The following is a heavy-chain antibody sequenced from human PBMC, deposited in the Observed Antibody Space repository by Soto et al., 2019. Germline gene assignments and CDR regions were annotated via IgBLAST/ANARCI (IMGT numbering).Heavy chain of an antibody. CDR1: GFTFSSYS. D-gene: IGHD2-8*02. CDR3: ARVPGHPYFDY. CDR2: INAGNGNT. Sequence: ASGFTFSSYSMNWVRQAPGQRLEWMGWINAGNGNTKYSQKFQGRVTITRYTSASTAYMELSSLRSEDTAVYYCARVPGHPYFDYWGHGPXVTVAS. V-gene: IGHV1-3*01. J-gene: IGHJ4*01.